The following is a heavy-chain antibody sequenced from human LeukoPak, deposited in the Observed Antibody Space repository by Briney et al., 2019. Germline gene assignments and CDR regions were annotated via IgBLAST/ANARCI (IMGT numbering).Heavy chain of an antibody. D-gene: IGHD1-26*01. CDR2: IRYDGSNK. Sequence: GGSLRLSCAASGFTFSNFAMHWVRRAPAKGLEWVSFIRYDGSNKYYADSVKGRFTISRDNSKNTLYLQMSSLRAEDTAVYYCAKTTIVGVTVDAFDIWGQGTMVTVSS. V-gene: IGHV3-30*02. CDR3: AKTTIVGVTVDAFDI. CDR1: GFTFSNFA. J-gene: IGHJ3*02.